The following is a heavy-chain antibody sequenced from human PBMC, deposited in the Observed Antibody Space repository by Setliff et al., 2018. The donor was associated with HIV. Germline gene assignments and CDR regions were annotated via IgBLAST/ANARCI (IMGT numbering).Heavy chain of an antibody. V-gene: IGHV4-34*01. J-gene: IGHJ3*02. D-gene: IGHD3-3*01. CDR3: ARVREGFLPYDAFEI. Sequence: PSETLSLTCAVYGGSLSDYYWSWIRQPPGKGLEWLGEIHSSGNTNYSPSLKGRVTISVGTPKNQYSLNLKSVTAADTAVYYCARVREGFLPYDAFEIWGQGTMVTVSS. CDR1: GGSLSDYY. CDR2: IHSSGNT.